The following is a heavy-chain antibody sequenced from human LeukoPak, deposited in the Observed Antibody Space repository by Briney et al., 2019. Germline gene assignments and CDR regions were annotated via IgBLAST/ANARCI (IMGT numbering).Heavy chain of an antibody. D-gene: IGHD3-10*01. V-gene: IGHV1-2*02. J-gene: IGHJ5*02. CDR3: TREGVAPTTDGSGRILGGWLDP. CDR2: INPNSGDT. CDR1: GGYY. Sequence: GASVKVSFKASGGYYMHWVRQAPGQGLEWMGWINPNSGDTTYAQKFQGRVTMTRGTSIGTVFMDLNSLRSDDTAVYFCTREGVAPTTDGSGRILGGWLDPWGQGTLVTVSS.